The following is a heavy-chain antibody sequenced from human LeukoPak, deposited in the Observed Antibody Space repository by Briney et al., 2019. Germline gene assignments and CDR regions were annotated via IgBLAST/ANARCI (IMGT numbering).Heavy chain of an antibody. D-gene: IGHD4-17*01. V-gene: IGHV3-23*01. CDR1: RFTFSSYG. CDR3: AKKGLTVTTYYFDY. CDR2: ISGSGGST. J-gene: IGHJ4*02. Sequence: GGSLRLSCAASRFTFSSYGMNWVRQAPGKGLEWVSAISGSGGSTYYADSVKGRFTISRDNSKNTLYLQMNSLRAEDTAIYYCAKKGLTVTTYYFDYWGQGTLVTVSS.